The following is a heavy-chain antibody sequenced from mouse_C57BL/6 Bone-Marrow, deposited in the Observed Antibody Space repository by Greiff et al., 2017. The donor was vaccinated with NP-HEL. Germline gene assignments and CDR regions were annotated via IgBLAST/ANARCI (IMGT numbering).Heavy chain of an antibody. V-gene: IGHV2-2*01. CDR3: AKNYDYLYYYAMDY. CDR2: IWSGGST. D-gene: IGHD2-4*01. CDR1: GFSLTSYG. J-gene: IGHJ4*01. Sequence: VKLVESGPGLVQPSQSLSITCTVSGFSLTSYGVHWVRQSPGKGLEWLGVIWSGGSTDYNAAFISRLSISKDNSKSQVFFKMNSLQADDTAIYYCAKNYDYLYYYAMDYWGQGTSVTVSS.